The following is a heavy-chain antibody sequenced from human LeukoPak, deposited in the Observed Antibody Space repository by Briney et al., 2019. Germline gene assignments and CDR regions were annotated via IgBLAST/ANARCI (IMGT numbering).Heavy chain of an antibody. CDR3: ARGGGSIRHSYYYYVDV. J-gene: IGHJ6*03. V-gene: IGHV3-20*04. CDR1: GFSFNDYG. CDR2: ITWNGGSI. D-gene: IGHD2-15*01. Sequence: PGGSLRLSCAASGFSFNDYGMSWVRQAPGQGPEWVSGITWNGGSIDYAASVKGRFTISRDNAKNFLYLRMNSLRDEDTALYYCARGGGSIRHSYYYYVDVWGKGTSVTVSS.